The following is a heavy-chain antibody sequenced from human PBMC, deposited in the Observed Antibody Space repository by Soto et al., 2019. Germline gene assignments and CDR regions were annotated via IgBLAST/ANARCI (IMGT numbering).Heavy chain of an antibody. J-gene: IGHJ4*02. V-gene: IGHV1-3*01. Sequence: QVQLVQSGAEVKKPGASVKVSCKASGYTFSSYAMHWVRQAPGQRLEWMGGINAGNGNTKYSQKLQGRVTITRDTSASTAYMEPTSLTSEDTAVYYGAKVGDASGVEYWGQGTLVTVSS. CDR1: GYTFSSYA. CDR3: AKVGDASGVEY. CDR2: INAGNGNT. D-gene: IGHD3-10*01.